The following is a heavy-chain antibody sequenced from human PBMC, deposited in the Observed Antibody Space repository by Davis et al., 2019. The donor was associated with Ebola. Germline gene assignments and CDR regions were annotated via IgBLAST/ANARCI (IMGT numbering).Heavy chain of an antibody. Sequence: SETLSLTCAVYGGSFGGFYWSWIRQAPGKGLEWIGDINHSGSTKYNPSLTSRVTISLDTSKSQFSLKVTSVTAADTAVYFCARGSRLGSSSYAFDIWGQGTMVTVSS. D-gene: IGHD6-6*01. CDR2: INHSGST. V-gene: IGHV4-34*01. CDR1: GGSFGGFY. CDR3: ARGSRLGSSSYAFDI. J-gene: IGHJ3*02.